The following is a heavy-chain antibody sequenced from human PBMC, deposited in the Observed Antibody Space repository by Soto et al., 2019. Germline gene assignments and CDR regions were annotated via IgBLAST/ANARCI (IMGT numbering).Heavy chain of an antibody. V-gene: IGHV1-18*01. CDR2: ISAYNGNT. CDR3: ARDSGCSGYSYGCYGMDG. J-gene: IGHJ6*02. Sequence: ASVKVSCKASGYTFTSYGISWVRQAPGQGLEWMGWISAYNGNTNYAQKLQGRVTMTTDTSTSTAYMELRSLRSDDTAVYYCARDSGCSGYSYGCYGMDGWGQGTTVTVSS. CDR1: GYTFTSYG. D-gene: IGHD5-18*01.